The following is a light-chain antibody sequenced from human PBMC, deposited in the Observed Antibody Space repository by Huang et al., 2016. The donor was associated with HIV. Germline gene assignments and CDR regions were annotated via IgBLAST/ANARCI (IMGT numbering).Light chain of an antibody. CDR3: QQSYISPWT. CDR1: QSVGNS. Sequence: DIQMTQSPSSLSVSVGDRVTITCRTSQSVGNSLNWYQQKPGKAPELLIYASSLQAWVSSRFSGRGSGTDFTLIISSLQPEDFATYYCQQSYISPWTFGQGTKVDLK. J-gene: IGKJ1*01. V-gene: IGKV1-39*01. CDR2: AS.